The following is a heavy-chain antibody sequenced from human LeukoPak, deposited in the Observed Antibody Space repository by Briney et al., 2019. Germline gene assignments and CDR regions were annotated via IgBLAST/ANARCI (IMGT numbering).Heavy chain of an antibody. CDR3: ARLSKLGRTLNWFDP. J-gene: IGHJ5*02. Sequence: GESLKISCKGSGYSFTSYWIGWVRQMPGKGLEWMGIIYPGDSDTRYSPSFQGQVTISADKSISTAYLQWSSLKASDTAMYYCARLSKLGRTLNWFDPWGQGTLLTVSS. V-gene: IGHV5-51*01. D-gene: IGHD2/OR15-2a*01. CDR1: GYSFTSYW. CDR2: IYPGDSDT.